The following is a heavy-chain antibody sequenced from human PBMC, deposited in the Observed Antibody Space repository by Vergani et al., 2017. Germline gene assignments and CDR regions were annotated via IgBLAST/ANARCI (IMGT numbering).Heavy chain of an antibody. D-gene: IGHD2-15*01. CDR2: IIPIFGTA. CDR3: ARGSVGYCSGGSCYSIQGAGIFDY. CDR1: GGTFSSYA. J-gene: IGHJ4*02. Sequence: QVQLVQSGAEVKKPGSSVKVSCKASGGTFSSYAISWVRQAPGQGLEWMGGIIPIFGTANYAQKFQGRVTITADESTSTAYMELSSLRSEDTAVYYCARGSVGYCSGGSCYSIQGAGIFDYWGQGTLVTVSS. V-gene: IGHV1-69*12.